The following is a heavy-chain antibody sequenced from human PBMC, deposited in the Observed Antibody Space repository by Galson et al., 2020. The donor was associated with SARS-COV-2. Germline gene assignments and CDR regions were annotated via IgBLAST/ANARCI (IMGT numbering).Heavy chain of an antibody. Sequence: ASETLSLTCTVSGGSISSYYWSWIRQHPGKGLEWIGDIYDSGSTHYNPSLKSRVTISVDTSKNQFSLNLSSVTAADTAVYYCARDRGRLELWKTGGGFDYWGQGTLVTVSS. J-gene: IGHJ4*02. CDR3: ARDRGRLELWKTGGGFDY. CDR1: GGSISSYY. V-gene: IGHV4-59*06. CDR2: IYDSGST. D-gene: IGHD5-18*01.